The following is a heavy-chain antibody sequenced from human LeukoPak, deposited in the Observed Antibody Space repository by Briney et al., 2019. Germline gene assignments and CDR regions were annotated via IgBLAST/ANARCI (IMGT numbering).Heavy chain of an antibody. V-gene: IGHV3-23*01. J-gene: IGHJ5*02. CDR3: AKAEYYYDSSGYYGWFDP. CDR1: GFTFSNYA. CDR2: ISGSGGST. Sequence: PGGSLRLSCAASGFTFSNYAMSWVRQAPGKGLEWVSTISGSGGSTYYADSVKGRFTISRDNSKNTLYLQMNSLRAEDTAVYYCAKAEYYYDSSGYYGWFDPWGQGTLVTVSS. D-gene: IGHD3-22*01.